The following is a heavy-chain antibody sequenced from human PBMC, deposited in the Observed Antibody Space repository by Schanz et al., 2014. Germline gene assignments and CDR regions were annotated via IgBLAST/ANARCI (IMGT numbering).Heavy chain of an antibody. Sequence: EVQLVESGGGLVQPGESLRLSCAVSGFSFSSYSMSWVRQAPGRGLEWVANIRQDVRAKYYVDSVKGRFTISRDNIASSLFLQMNSLRAEDSAVYYCARGLIVGDGQHFYFSYGLDVWGQGTTVTVSS. CDR3: ARGLIVGDGQHFYFSYGLDV. CDR1: GFSFSSYS. D-gene: IGHD1-26*01. V-gene: IGHV3-7*01. J-gene: IGHJ6*02. CDR2: IRQDVRAK.